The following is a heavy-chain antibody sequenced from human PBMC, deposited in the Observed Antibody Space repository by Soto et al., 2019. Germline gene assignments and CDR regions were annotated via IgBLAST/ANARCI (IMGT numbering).Heavy chain of an antibody. Sequence: PSETLSLTCAFYGWSFSGYYWSWIRQPPGKGLEWIGEINHSGSTNYNPSLKSRVTISVDTSKNQFSLKLSSVTAADTAVYYCARGTTRTQAVAGPSDFDYWGQGTLVTVSS. V-gene: IGHV4-34*01. CDR1: GWSFSGYY. CDR2: INHSGST. J-gene: IGHJ4*02. D-gene: IGHD6-19*01. CDR3: ARGTTRTQAVAGPSDFDY.